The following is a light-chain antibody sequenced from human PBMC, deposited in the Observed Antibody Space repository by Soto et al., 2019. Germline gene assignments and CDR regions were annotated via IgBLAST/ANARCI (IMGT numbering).Light chain of an antibody. Sequence: DIQMTQSPSTLSASVGDRVTITCRASQSISTYLAWYQQKPGKAPQLLIYDASTLESGVPSRFSGSGSGTEFTLPVSSLQPDDSATYYCQQYSTYTTFGGGTKVDIK. CDR3: QQYSTYTT. CDR1: QSISTY. CDR2: DAS. V-gene: IGKV1-5*01. J-gene: IGKJ4*01.